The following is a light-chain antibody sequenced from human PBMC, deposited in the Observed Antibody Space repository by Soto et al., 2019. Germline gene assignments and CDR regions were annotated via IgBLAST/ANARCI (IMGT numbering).Light chain of an antibody. CDR2: SAS. CDR1: QSVASSY. CDR3: QQRSNWPRT. J-gene: IGKJ1*01. Sequence: EVVLTQSPGTLSLSPGERVTLSCRASQSVASSYLAWYQQKPGRAPRLLFYSASSRATGIPDRFSGSGSGTDFTLTISRLEPEDFVVYYCQQRSNWPRTFGQGTKVEIK. V-gene: IGKV3D-20*02.